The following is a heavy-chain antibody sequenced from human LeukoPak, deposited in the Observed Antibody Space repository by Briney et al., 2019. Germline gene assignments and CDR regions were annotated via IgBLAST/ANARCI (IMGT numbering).Heavy chain of an antibody. V-gene: IGHV1-2*06. J-gene: IGHJ3*02. Sequence: GASVKVSCKASGYTLTAYYLHWVRQAPGQGLEWMGRINPNSGGTTYAQKFQGRVTMTRDTSTSTVYMELSSLRSEDTAVYYCARFPVHYYDSSGYAFDIWGQGTMVTVSS. CDR1: GYTLTAYY. D-gene: IGHD3-22*01. CDR2: INPNSGGT. CDR3: ARFPVHYYDSSGYAFDI.